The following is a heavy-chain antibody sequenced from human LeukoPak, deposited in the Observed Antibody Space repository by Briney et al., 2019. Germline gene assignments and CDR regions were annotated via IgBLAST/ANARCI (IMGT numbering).Heavy chain of an antibody. J-gene: IGHJ4*02. V-gene: IGHV4-59*12. CDR1: GGSISNYY. D-gene: IGHD5-12*01. CDR2: ISYSGST. CDR3: ASHSGGYAY. Sequence: SETQSLTCTVSGGSISNYYWTWIRQPPGKGLDWIGYISYSGSTNYNPSLKSRVTISVDTSKNQFSLKLSSVTAADTAVYYCASHSGGYAYWGQGTLVTVSS.